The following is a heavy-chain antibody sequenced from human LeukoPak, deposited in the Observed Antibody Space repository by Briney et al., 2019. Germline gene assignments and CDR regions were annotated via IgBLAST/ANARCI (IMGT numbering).Heavy chain of an antibody. Sequence: GGSLRLSCAASGFIFSYYWMSWVRQAPGKGLEWVANIKEDGSDKYYVDSVKGRFTLSRHNAENSLYLQMNSLRAEDTAVYYCARYDGGVAIDYWGQGTLVTVSS. V-gene: IGHV3-7*01. CDR2: IKEDGSDK. CDR3: ARYDGGVAIDY. J-gene: IGHJ4*02. D-gene: IGHD3-16*01. CDR1: GFIFSYYW.